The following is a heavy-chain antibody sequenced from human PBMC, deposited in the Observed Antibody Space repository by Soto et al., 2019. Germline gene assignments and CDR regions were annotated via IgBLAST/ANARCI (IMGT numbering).Heavy chain of an antibody. J-gene: IGHJ6*03. V-gene: IGHV1-18*01. CDR3: ARFNGSGTNYYMDV. D-gene: IGHD3-10*01. CDR1: GYIFTSYG. CDR2: ISVDSGNT. Sequence: QVQLVQSGAELKKPGASAKVSCKASGYIFTSYGISWVRQAPGQGLEWMAWISVDSGNTNYAQNFQGRVTMTTDTSASTAHMELRSLRSDDTAVYYCARFNGSGTNYYMDVWGKETTVIVSS.